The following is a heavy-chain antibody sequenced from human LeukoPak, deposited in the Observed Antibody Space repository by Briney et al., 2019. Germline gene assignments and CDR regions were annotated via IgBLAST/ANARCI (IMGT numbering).Heavy chain of an antibody. D-gene: IGHD1-26*01. V-gene: IGHV5-51*01. J-gene: IGHJ3*02. CDR1: GYSFTNYW. CDR2: IYPGDSDT. Sequence: GESLKISCKGSGYSFTNYWIAWVRQMPGKGLEWMGIIYPGDSDTRYSPSFQGQVTISADKSINTAYLQWSSLKASDTAMYYCARLEWELEVRDAFDIWGQGTMVTVSS. CDR3: ARLEWELEVRDAFDI.